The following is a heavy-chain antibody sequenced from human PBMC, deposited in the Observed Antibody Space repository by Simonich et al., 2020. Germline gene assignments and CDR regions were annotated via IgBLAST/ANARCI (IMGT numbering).Heavy chain of an antibody. V-gene: IGHV1-2*02. CDR1: GYTFTGYY. Sequence: QVQLVQSGAEVKKPGASVKVSCKASGYTFTGYYMHWVRQAPGQGLEWVGGINPNRGGTKYAQKLKGRVTMTRDTSISTAYMELSRLRSDDTAVYYCARNGLVGILKAFDIWGQGTMVTVSS. J-gene: IGHJ3*02. CDR3: ARNGLVGILKAFDI. CDR2: INPNRGGT. D-gene: IGHD2-21*01.